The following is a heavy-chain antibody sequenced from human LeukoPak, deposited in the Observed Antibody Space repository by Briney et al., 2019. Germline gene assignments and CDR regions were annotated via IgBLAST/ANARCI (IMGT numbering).Heavy chain of an antibody. CDR1: GFTFSSYW. D-gene: IGHD1-1*01. CDR3: ARNLDTNFDY. V-gene: IGHV3-7*01. J-gene: IGHJ4*02. Sequence: GGSLRLSCAASGFTFSSYWMSWVRQAPGKGLEWVANIKQDGSDKYYVDSVKGRFTISRDNAKNSLFLQMNSLKAEDTAVYYCARNLDTNFDYWGQRTLVTVSS. CDR2: IKQDGSDK.